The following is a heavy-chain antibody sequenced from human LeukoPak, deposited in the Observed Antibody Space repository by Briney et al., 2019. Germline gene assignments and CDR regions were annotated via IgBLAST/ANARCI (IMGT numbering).Heavy chain of an antibody. J-gene: IGHJ4*02. CDR1: GFNFNDAW. D-gene: IGHD4-17*01. CDR2: VRTTAEGETT. CDR3: TAGLRKTDDDS. V-gene: IGHV3-15*01. Sequence: PGGSLRLSCEGSGFNFNDAWMSWIRQAPGKGLEWVGRVRTTAEGETTDYAAPVRGRFIISRDDSKKMVFLQMNRLETEDTAIYYCTAGLRKTDDDSWGQGTLVTVSS.